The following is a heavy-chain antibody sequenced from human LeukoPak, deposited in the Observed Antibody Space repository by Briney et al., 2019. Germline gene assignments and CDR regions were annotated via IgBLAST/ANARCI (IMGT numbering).Heavy chain of an antibody. D-gene: IGHD6-6*01. V-gene: IGHV3-23*01. CDR1: GRTFSAFG. CDR3: AKRVPYSSSSVYFDS. CDR2: ITHSGDGT. J-gene: IGHJ4*02. Sequence: GGSLRLSCAASGRTFSAFGMTWVRQAPGKGLEWVSAITHSGDGTYYANSVKGRFTVSRDNSKNTLYLLLNSLRAEDTSVYYCAKRVPYSSSSVYFDSWGQGTLVTVSS.